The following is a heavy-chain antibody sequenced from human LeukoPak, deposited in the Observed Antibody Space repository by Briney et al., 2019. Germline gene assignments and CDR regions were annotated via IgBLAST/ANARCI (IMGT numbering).Heavy chain of an antibody. Sequence: GGSLRLPCSVSGFTFSNYWMTWVRQAPGRGLECLAIINEDGSEKHHVDSVKGRFTISRDNAKNLLFLEMNSLRDEDTAVHYCAKDGCVTYHTAFDYWGQGTLVSVS. V-gene: IGHV3-7*01. CDR1: GFTFSNYW. CDR3: AKDGCVTYHTAFDY. CDR2: INEDGSEK. J-gene: IGHJ4*02. D-gene: IGHD6-19*01.